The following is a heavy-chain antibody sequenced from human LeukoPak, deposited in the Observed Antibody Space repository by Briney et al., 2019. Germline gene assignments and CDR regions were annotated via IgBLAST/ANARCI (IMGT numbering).Heavy chain of an antibody. V-gene: IGHV1-69*13. CDR2: LIPIYGSA. D-gene: IGHD3-22*01. CDR1: GGGFTFTSHA. Sequence: SVKVSCKASGGGFTFTSHAISWVRQAPGQGLEWMGGLIPIYGSANYAQKFQGRVTITSDESTRKVYVELSSLRPEESAVYYCAGFFYDNSGDAFDIWGQGTMVTVSS. J-gene: IGHJ3*02. CDR3: AGFFYDNSGDAFDI.